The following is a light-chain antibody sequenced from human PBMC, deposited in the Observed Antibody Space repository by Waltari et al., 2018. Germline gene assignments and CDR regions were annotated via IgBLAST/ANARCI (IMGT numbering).Light chain of an antibody. CDR2: YDS. Sequence: SYVVTQSPSVSVAPGETARITCGGDNIRSKSVHWYQQRPGQAPVLVISYDSDRPSGSPERFSGSNAGNTATLTISWVEAEDEADYYCLVWHSTIDHQGVFGGGTKLTVL. V-gene: IGLV3-21*04. CDR3: LVWHSTIDHQGV. CDR1: NIRSKS. J-gene: IGLJ2*01.